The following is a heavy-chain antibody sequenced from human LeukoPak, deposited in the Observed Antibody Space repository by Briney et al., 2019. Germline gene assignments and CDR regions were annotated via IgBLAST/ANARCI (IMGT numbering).Heavy chain of an antibody. CDR2: INPNSGGA. J-gene: IGHJ5*02. CDR1: GYTFTGYY. D-gene: IGHD6-19*01. V-gene: IGHV1-2*02. CDR3: AKGRVVAGSKSLTYHWLDP. Sequence: ASVRVSCKASGYTFTGYYIHWVRQAPGQGLEWVGWINPNSGGAKYAQKFQDRVTMTRDASISTAYMGLSRLRSDDTAVYYCAKGRVVAGSKSLTYHWLDPWGQGTLVTVSS.